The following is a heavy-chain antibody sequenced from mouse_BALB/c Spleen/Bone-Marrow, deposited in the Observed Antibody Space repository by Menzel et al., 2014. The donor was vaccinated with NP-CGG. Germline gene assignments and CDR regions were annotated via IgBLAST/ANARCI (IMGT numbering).Heavy chain of an antibody. Sequence: QVQLQQSGAELMKPGASVKISCKATGYTFSSYWIEWVKQRPGHGLEWIGEILPGSGSIKYNEKFKGKATFTADTSSNTAYMQLSSLTSEDSAVHYCASRYDTMDYWGQGTSVTVSS. CDR1: GYTFSSYW. J-gene: IGHJ4*01. V-gene: IGHV1-9*01. CDR3: ASRYDTMDY. CDR2: ILPGSGSI.